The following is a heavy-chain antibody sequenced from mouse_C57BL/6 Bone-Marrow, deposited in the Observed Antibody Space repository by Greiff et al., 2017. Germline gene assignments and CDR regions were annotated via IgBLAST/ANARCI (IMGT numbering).Heavy chain of an antibody. CDR2: ISSGGSYT. V-gene: IGHV5-9-4*01. CDR3: AREYYYGGDLFDY. J-gene: IGHJ2*01. D-gene: IGHD1-1*02. Sequence: EVQLVESGGGLVKPGGSLKLSCEASGFTFSSYAMSWVRQSPEKRLEWVAEISSGGSYTYYPDTVTGRFTIARDNAKNTLYLEMSSLTSEDTAMYYSAREYYYGGDLFDYWGQGTTLTVSS. CDR1: GFTFSSYA.